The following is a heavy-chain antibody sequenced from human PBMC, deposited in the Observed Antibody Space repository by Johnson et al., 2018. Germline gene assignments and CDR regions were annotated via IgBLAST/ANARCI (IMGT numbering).Heavy chain of an antibody. CDR3: AREGGDDYGDYYYYMDV. CDR1: GGSIRSSTW. CDR2: VHHSGST. D-gene: IGHD4-17*01. V-gene: IGHV4-4*02. Sequence: QVQLQESGPGLVKPSGTLSLTCAVSGGSIRSSTWWSWVRQPPGKGLEWIGEVHHSGSTNCNPSPKSRVTISVDKSKNQFSLKLSSVTAADTAVYYCAREGGDDYGDYYYYMDVWGKGTTVTVSS. J-gene: IGHJ6*03.